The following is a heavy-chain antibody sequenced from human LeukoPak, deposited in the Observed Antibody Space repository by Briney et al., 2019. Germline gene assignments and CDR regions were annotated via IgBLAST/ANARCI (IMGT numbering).Heavy chain of an antibody. D-gene: IGHD2/OR15-2a*01. Sequence: SETLSLTCAVYGGSFSGYYWSWIRQPPGKGLEWIGEINHSGSTNYNPSLKSRVTISVDTSKNQFSLKLSSATAADTAVYYCATGDFYVAFDYWGQGTLVTVSS. CDR2: INHSGST. J-gene: IGHJ4*02. V-gene: IGHV4-34*01. CDR1: GGSFSGYY. CDR3: ATGDFYVAFDY.